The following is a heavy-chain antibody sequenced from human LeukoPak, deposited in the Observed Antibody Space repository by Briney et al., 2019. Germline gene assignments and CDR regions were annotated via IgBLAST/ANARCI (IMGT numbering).Heavy chain of an antibody. CDR2: INPSGGST. CDR1: GYTFTSYY. CDR3: ARDLGYCSGGSCDTLNWFDP. J-gene: IGHJ5*02. Sequence: GASVKVSCKASGYTFTSYYMHWVRQAPGQGLEWMGIINPSGGSTSYAQKFQGRVTMTRDMSTSTAYMELSSLRSEDTAVYYCARDLGYCSGGSCDTLNWFDPWGQGTLVTVSS. V-gene: IGHV1-46*01. D-gene: IGHD2-15*01.